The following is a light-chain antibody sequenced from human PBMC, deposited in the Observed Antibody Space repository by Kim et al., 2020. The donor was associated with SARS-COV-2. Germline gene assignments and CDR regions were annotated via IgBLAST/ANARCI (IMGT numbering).Light chain of an antibody. Sequence: TVTVSRSRINGSIGSNYLQWFQQRPGGSPTTVIYENDFRFFGVPARFSGSIDMSSNSASLTISGLKTEDEADYYCQSSDATNRVFGGGTHLTVL. J-gene: IGLJ2*01. CDR1: NGSIGSNY. CDR2: END. V-gene: IGLV6-57*01. CDR3: QSSDATNRV.